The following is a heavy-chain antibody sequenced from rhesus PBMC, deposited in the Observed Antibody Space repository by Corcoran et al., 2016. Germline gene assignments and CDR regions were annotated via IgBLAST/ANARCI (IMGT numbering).Heavy chain of an antibody. CDR1: GGSLSGSSN. CDR2: VYRITAGT. V-gene: IGHV4-143*01. D-gene: IGHD2-39*02. J-gene: IGHJ6*01. CDR3: ARQGYTDHLGGLDS. Sequence: VQLQESGPGLVQPSEPLSLPCTVSGGSLSGSSNWNCIRQSPGKGLEWIGAVYRITAGTNYNPALKSRVTISKDTSKNQFSLRLTSVTAADTAVYYCARQGYTDHLGGLDSWGQGVVVTVSS.